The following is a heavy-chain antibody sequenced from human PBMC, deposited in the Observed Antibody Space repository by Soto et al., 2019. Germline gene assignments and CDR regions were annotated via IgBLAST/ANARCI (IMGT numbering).Heavy chain of an antibody. Sequence: GGSLRLSCAASGFTFSSYAMSWVRQAPGKGLEWVSAISGSGGSTYYADSVKGRFTISRDNSKNTLYLQMNSLRAEDTAVYYCAKNPANVVHDGYDWWFDPWGQGTLVTVSS. CDR1: GFTFSSYA. J-gene: IGHJ5*02. V-gene: IGHV3-23*01. CDR2: ISGSGGST. D-gene: IGHD5-12*01. CDR3: AKNPANVVHDGYDWWFDP.